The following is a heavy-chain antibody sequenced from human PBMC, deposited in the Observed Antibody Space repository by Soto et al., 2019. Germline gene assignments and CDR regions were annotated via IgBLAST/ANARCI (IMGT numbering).Heavy chain of an antibody. CDR1: GFTFRSFG. D-gene: IGHD1-26*01. CDR3: AKVLPATGIEGGGDAFDI. CDR2: ISYYGTNK. Sequence: PGVSLRLSCAASGFTFRSFGMQWMRQAPGKGLEWVALISYYGTNKYYADSVRGRFTISRDNSKNTLYLEMNTLRVEDTAVYYCAKVLPATGIEGGGDAFDIWGQGTRGTVSS. V-gene: IGHV3-30*18. J-gene: IGHJ3*02.